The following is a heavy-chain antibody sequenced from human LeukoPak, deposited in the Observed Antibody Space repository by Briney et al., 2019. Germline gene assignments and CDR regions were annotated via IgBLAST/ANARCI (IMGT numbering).Heavy chain of an antibody. V-gene: IGHV4-39*01. CDR2: IYYSEST. Sequence: SETLSLTCTVSGGSISSSSYYWGWIRQPPGKGLEWIGSIYYSESTYYNPSLKSRVTISVDTSKNQFSLKLSSVTAADTAVYYCARHPYSYDFWSGHIVQYYYMDVWGKGTTVTVSS. CDR3: ARHPYSYDFWSGHIVQYYYMDV. J-gene: IGHJ6*03. CDR1: GGSISSSSYY. D-gene: IGHD3-3*01.